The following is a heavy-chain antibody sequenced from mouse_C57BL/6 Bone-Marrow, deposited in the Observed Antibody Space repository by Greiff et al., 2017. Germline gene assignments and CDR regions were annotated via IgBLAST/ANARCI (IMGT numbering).Heavy chain of an antibody. V-gene: IGHV1-64*01. J-gene: IGHJ1*03. CDR1: GYTFTSYW. D-gene: IGHD1-1*01. CDR2: IHPNSGST. CDR3: ARKVTTVVARNFDV. Sequence: VQLQQPGAELVKPGASVKLSCKASGYTFTSYWMHWVKQRPGKGLEWIGMIHPNSGSTNYNEKFKSKATLTVDKSSSTAYMQLSSLTSEDSAVYYCARKVTTVVARNFDVWGTGTTVTVSS.